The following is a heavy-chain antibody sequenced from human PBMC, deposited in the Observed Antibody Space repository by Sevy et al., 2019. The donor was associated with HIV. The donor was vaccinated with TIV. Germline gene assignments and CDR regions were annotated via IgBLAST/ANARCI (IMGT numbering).Heavy chain of an antibody. D-gene: IGHD4-17*01. J-gene: IGHJ4*02. CDR1: GFTFSSYA. V-gene: IGHV3-23*01. CDR2: ISGSGGST. Sequence: GGSLRLSCAASGFTFSSYAMSWVRQAPGKGLEWVSAISGSGGSTYYADSVKGRFTISRDNSKNTLYLKMNSLRAEDTAVYYCAKAPALRLHDYGDYLTGFDYWGQRTLVTVSS. CDR3: AKAPALRLHDYGDYLTGFDY.